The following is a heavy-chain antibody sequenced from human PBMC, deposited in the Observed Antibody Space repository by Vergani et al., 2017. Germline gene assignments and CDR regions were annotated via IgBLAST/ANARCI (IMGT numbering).Heavy chain of an antibody. J-gene: IGHJ6*02. CDR1: GYTFTSYA. V-gene: IGHV1-3*01. D-gene: IGHD5-12*01. CDR2: INAGNGNT. Sequence: QVQLVQSGAEVKKPGASVKVSCKASGYTFTSYAMHWVRQAPGQRLEWMGWINAGNGNTKYSQKFQGRVTITRDTSASTAYMELRSLRSEDTAVYYCARDWNSGYDSGYYGMDVWGQGTTVTVSS. CDR3: ARDWNSGYDSGYYGMDV.